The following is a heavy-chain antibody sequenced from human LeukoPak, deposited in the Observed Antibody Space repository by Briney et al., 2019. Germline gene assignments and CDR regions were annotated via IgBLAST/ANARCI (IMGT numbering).Heavy chain of an antibody. CDR2: ISSSGSTI. Sequence: GGSLRLSCAASRFTFSSYELNWVRQAPGKGLEWVSYISSSGSTIYYADSVKGRFTISRDNAKNSLYLQMNSLRAEDTAVYYCAREGSFYAYGMDVGGQGTTVTVSS. CDR3: AREGSFYAYGMDV. J-gene: IGHJ6*02. V-gene: IGHV3-48*03. D-gene: IGHD3-16*01. CDR1: RFTFSSYE.